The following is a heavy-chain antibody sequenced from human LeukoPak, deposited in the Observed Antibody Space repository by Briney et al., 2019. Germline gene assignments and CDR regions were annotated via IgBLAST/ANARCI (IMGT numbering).Heavy chain of an antibody. CDR3: AKVLRELAVAGLYFDY. CDR1: GFTFSSYG. J-gene: IGHJ4*02. Sequence: GGSLRLSCAASGFTFSSYGMHWVRQAPGKGLEWVAFIRYDGSNKYYADSVKGRFTISRDNSKNTLYLQMNSLRAEDTAVYYCAKVLRELAVAGLYFDYWGQGTLVTVSS. V-gene: IGHV3-30*02. D-gene: IGHD6-19*01. CDR2: IRYDGSNK.